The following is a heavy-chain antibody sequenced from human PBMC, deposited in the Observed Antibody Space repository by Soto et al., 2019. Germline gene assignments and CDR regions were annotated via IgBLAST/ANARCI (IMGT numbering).Heavy chain of an antibody. CDR3: ARGSGYYYWDDY. J-gene: IGHJ4*02. Sequence: QVQLVQSGAEEKKPGASVKVSCKASGYTFTSYAMHWVRQARGQRLEWMGWINAGNGNTKYSQKFQGRVTITRDTSASTAYMELSSPRSEDTAVYYCARGSGYYYWDDYWGQGTLVTVSS. V-gene: IGHV1-3*05. D-gene: IGHD3-22*01. CDR1: GYTFTSYA. CDR2: INAGNGNT.